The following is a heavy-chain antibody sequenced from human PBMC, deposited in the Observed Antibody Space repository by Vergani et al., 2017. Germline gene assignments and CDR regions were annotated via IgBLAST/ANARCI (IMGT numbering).Heavy chain of an antibody. V-gene: IGHV3-23*01. J-gene: IGHJ4*02. CDR2: ISGSGGST. D-gene: IGHD3-3*01. CDR1: GFTFSSYA. CDR3: AKSVPSVLRFLEWLLPPFDY. Sequence: EVQLLESGGGLVQPGGSLRLFCAASGFTFSSYAMSWVRQAPGKGLEWVSAISGSGGSTYYADSVKGRFTISRDNSKNTLYLQMNSLRAEDTAVYYCAKSVPSVLRFLEWLLPPFDYWGEGTLVTVSS.